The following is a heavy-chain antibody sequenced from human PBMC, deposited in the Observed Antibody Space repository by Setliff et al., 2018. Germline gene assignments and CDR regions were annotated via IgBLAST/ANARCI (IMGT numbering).Heavy chain of an antibody. J-gene: IGHJ6*03. CDR3: AKDRLDKSYYYYMDV. V-gene: IGHV3-23*01. D-gene: IGHD3-9*01. CDR1: GLTFSSYA. Sequence: PSETLSLSCAASGLTFSSYAMTWVRQAPGKGLEWVSGISGYGSRTYYADSVKGRSTISRDNSQNTMYLQMSSLRAEDTAVYFCAKDRLDKSYYYYMDVWGKGTTVTVSS. CDR2: ISGYGSRT.